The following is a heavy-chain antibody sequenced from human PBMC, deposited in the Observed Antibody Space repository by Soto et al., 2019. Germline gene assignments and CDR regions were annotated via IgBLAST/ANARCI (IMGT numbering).Heavy chain of an antibody. CDR1: GFTFSSYV. V-gene: IGHV3-30*18. CDR2: ISYDGINK. J-gene: IGHJ6*02. Sequence: PGGSLRLSCAASGFTFSSYVMHWVRQAPGKGLEWVAVISYDGINKYYADSVKGRFTISRDNSKNTLYLQMKSLRAEDTAVYYCEKDDLYCSGGSCYYNELSYYYYYGMDVWGAGTTVTV. D-gene: IGHD2-15*01. CDR3: EKDDLYCSGGSCYYNELSYYYYYGMDV.